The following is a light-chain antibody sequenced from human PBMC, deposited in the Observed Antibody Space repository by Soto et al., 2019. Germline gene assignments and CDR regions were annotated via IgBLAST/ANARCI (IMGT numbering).Light chain of an antibody. CDR2: EAS. CDR1: QSISDS. Sequence: DIQMTQSPSTLSASVVDRVTITCRASQSISDSLAWYPQNPGKAPKLLIYEASSLKSGVPSRFSSRISGTESTLTVSSLQPDDFATYYCQHYNGYWTCGQGTKVEIK. V-gene: IGKV1-5*03. CDR3: QHYNGYWT. J-gene: IGKJ1*01.